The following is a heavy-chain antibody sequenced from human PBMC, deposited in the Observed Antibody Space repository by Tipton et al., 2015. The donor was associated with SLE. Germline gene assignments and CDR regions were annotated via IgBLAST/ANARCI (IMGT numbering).Heavy chain of an antibody. V-gene: IGHV4-34*01. CDR3: ARGVAIYWITYYDYYMDV. CDR2: INDVGGT. CDR1: GASFSDYY. J-gene: IGHJ6*03. Sequence: TLSLTCAVYGASFSDYYWSWIRHPPGKGLEWIGEINDVGGTNFNPSLKSRVTISLDRSKKQLSLELTSITAADTAVYYCARGVAIYWITYYDYYMDVWGKGTTVTVSS. D-gene: IGHD2-2*03.